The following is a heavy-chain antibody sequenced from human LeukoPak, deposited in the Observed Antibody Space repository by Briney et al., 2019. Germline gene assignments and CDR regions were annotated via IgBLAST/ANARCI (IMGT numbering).Heavy chain of an antibody. CDR1: GFIFSGYG. V-gene: IGHV3-30*05. J-gene: IGHJ6*03. CDR3: ARASAKTYFYNSRGFSYDMDV. D-gene: IGHD3-22*01. Sequence: GTSLRLSCTGSGFIFSGYGIHWVRQAPGKGLEWVAVISFDGNDEYYEDSVKGRFTISRDNSKNTLYLQMNSLRPEDTAVYYCARASAKTYFYNSRGFSYDMDVWGKGTTVTVSS. CDR2: ISFDGNDE.